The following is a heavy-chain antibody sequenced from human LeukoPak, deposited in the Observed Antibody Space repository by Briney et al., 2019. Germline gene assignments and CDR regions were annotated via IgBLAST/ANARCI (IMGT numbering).Heavy chain of an antibody. J-gene: IGHJ6*04. D-gene: IGHD5-18*01. CDR1: GFTVSSNY. CDR3: ARVTKITSYGMDV. CDR2: IYSGGST. V-gene: IGHV3-66*02. Sequence: GGSLRLSCAASGFTVSSNYMSWVRQAPGKGLEWVSVIYSGGSTYYADSVKGRFTISRDNSKNTLYLQMNSLRAEDTAVYYCARVTKITSYGMDVWGEGTTVTVSS.